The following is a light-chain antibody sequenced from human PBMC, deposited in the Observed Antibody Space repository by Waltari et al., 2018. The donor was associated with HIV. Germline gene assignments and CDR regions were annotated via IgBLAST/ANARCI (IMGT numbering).Light chain of an antibody. J-gene: IGLJ2*01. Sequence: QSVLTQPPSASGTPGRRVPTSCSGRNSNVGSNSVNCYRQVPGTAPKVLIYNNNQRPSGVPDRFSGSKSGNTASLAISGLRAEDEADYYCAVWDDSVSGEVVFGGGTKLTVL. CDR1: NSNVGSNS. CDR2: NNN. CDR3: AVWDDSVSGEVV. V-gene: IGLV1-44*01.